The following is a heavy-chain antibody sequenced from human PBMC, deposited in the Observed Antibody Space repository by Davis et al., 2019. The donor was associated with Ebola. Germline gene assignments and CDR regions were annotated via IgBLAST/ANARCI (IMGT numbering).Heavy chain of an antibody. D-gene: IGHD2-2*01. CDR1: GGSFTDYY. J-gene: IGHJ6*02. CDR2: INHSEST. CDR3: ARGKPLGHIVLLPATSNYGMDV. Sequence: MPSETLSLTCAVYGGSFTDYYWNWIRQFPGKGLEWIGEINHSESTNYNPSLKSRVTVSIDTSKNQFPLKLNSVTAADTAVYYCARGKPLGHIVLLPATSNYGMDVWGQGTTVTVSS. V-gene: IGHV4-34*01.